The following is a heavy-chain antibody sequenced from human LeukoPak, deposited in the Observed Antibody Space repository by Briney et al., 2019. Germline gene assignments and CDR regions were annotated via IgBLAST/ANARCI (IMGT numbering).Heavy chain of an antibody. D-gene: IGHD6-19*01. CDR1: GYTFTGYY. CDR3: ARDSSGWYLGAFDI. V-gene: IGHV1-2*02. Sequence: ASVKVSCKASGYTFTGYYMHWVRQAPGQGLEWMGWINPNSGGTNYAQKFQGRVTMTRDTSISTAYMELSRLRSDDTAVYYCARDSSGWYLGAFDIWGQGTMVTVSS. J-gene: IGHJ3*02. CDR2: INPNSGGT.